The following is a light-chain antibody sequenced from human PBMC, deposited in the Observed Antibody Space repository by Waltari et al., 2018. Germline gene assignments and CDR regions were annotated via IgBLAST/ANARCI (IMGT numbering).Light chain of an antibody. V-gene: IGLV3-1*01. CDR2: EDD. J-gene: IGLJ3*02. CDR1: NLGDEH. Sequence: SYDLTQPTSVSVSPGQTGSISCSGDNLGDEHACGYQKKAGQSPILVIFEDDKRPSGIPERFSGSKSGNTATLTISGAQSSDEADYYCQTWDRKSLVFGGGTKLTVL. CDR3: QTWDRKSLV.